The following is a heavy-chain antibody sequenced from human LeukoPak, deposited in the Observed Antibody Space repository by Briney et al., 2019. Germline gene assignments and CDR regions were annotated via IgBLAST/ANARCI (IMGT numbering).Heavy chain of an antibody. V-gene: IGHV3-30*03. J-gene: IGHJ4*02. CDR1: GFTFSSHG. CDR2: ISYDGSKN. Sequence: GGSLRLSCAASGFTFSSHGMHWVRQAPGKGLEWVAVISYDGSKNYYAESVKGRFTISRDNAMNTLYLQMNSLRAEDTAVYYCARWVATAADIDYWGQGTLVTVSS. D-gene: IGHD2-15*01. CDR3: ARWVATAADIDY.